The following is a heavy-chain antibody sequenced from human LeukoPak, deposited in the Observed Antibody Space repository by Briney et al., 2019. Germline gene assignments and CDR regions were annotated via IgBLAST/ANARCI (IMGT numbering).Heavy chain of an antibody. Sequence: SETLSLTCTVSGGSISSGSHYWSWIRQPAGKGLEWIGRIYTSGSTNYNPPLKSRVTISVDTSKNQFSLKLSSVTAADTAVYYCARELVVPAATNYYYYYYMDVWGKGTTVTVSS. J-gene: IGHJ6*03. V-gene: IGHV4-61*02. CDR2: IYTSGST. D-gene: IGHD2-2*01. CDR3: ARELVVPAATNYYYYYYMDV. CDR1: GGSISSGSHY.